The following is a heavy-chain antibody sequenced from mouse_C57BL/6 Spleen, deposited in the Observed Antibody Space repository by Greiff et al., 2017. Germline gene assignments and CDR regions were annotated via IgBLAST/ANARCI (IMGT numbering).Heavy chain of an antibody. CDR1: GYTFTSYW. CDR2: IDPSDSET. D-gene: IGHD2-3*01. Sequence: QVQLQQPGAELVRPGSSVKLSCKASGYTFTSYWMHWVKQRPIQGLEWIGNIDPSDSETHYNQKFKDKATLTVDKSSSTAYMQLSSLTSEDSAVYYCARRGMIWYFEVWGTGTTVTVSS. V-gene: IGHV1-52*01. J-gene: IGHJ1*03. CDR3: ARRGMIWYFEV.